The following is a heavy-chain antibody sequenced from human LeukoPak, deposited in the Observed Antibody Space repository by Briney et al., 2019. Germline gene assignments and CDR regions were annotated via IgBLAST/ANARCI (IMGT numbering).Heavy chain of an antibody. D-gene: IGHD6-13*01. CDR1: GGSISSSSYY. CDR3: ASSRSAAAGTPYYYYYYMDV. CDR2: IYYSGST. V-gene: IGHV4-39*01. J-gene: IGHJ6*03. Sequence: SETLSLTCTVSGGSISSSSYYWGWIRQPPGKGLEWIGSIYYSGSTYYNPSLKSRVTISVDTSKNQFSLKLSSVTAADTAVYYCASSRSAAAGTPYYYYYYMDVWGKGTTVTVSS.